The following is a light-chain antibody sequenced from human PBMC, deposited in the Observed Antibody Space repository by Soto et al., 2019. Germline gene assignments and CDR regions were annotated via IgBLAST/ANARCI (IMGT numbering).Light chain of an antibody. CDR3: QQYNNWPNT. CDR1: QSVSSN. CDR2: AAS. V-gene: IGKV3-15*01. Sequence: EIVMTQSPATLSVSPGERATLSCRTSQSVSSNLAWYHQKPGQAPRLLIYAASTRATGIPARFSGSGSGTEFTLTISSLQSEDFAVYYCQQYNNWPNTFGGGTKVEIK. J-gene: IGKJ4*01.